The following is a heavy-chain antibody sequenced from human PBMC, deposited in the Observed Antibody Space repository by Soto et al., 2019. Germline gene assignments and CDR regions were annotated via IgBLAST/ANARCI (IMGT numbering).Heavy chain of an antibody. CDR3: AKDLYSSSWPAEYFQH. CDR1: GFTFSSYA. J-gene: IGHJ1*01. Sequence: LRLSCAASGFTFSSYAMSWVRQAPGKGLEWVSAISGSGGSTYYADSVKGRFTISRDNSKNTLYLQMNSLRAEDTAVYYCAKDLYSSSWPAEYFQHWGQSTLVTVSS. V-gene: IGHV3-23*01. D-gene: IGHD6-13*01. CDR2: ISGSGGST.